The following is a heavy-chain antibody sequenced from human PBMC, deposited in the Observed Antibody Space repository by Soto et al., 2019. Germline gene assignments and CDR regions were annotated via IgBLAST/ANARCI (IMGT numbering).Heavy chain of an antibody. CDR3: ATTGGYARRPPDY. CDR2: IYPSGTT. CDR1: GASMAPYY. J-gene: IGHJ4*02. Sequence: QVQLHESGPGLVKPSETLSLNCSVSGASMAPYYWTWIRQPPGRGLERIGYIYPSGTTNYNPTPKSRVTITIDTTKNPFTLRRTSVTAADTAVYYDATTGGYARRPPDYWGQGTLVTVSS. D-gene: IGHD2-2*01. V-gene: IGHV4-59*01.